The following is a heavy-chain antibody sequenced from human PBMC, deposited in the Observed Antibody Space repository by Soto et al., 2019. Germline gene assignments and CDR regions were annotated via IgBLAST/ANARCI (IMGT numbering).Heavy chain of an antibody. CDR1: GDSISDYY. J-gene: IGHJ4*02. Sequence: SETLSLTCTVSGDSISDYYWTWIRQPAGKGLEWIGRIFPGGSTNYNPSLKSRVTMSVDTSRNQFSLKLSSVTAADTAFYYCAGDQGVAAAINYWGQGTLVTVSS. V-gene: IGHV4-4*07. D-gene: IGHD6-13*01. CDR3: AGDQGVAAAINY. CDR2: IFPGGST.